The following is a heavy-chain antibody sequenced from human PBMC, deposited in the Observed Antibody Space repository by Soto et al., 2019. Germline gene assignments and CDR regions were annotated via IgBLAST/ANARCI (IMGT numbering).Heavy chain of an antibody. CDR2: IYYSGSP. CDR3: ASGSTPFDP. D-gene: IGHD6-25*01. V-gene: IGHV4-30-4*01. CDR1: RGSISSGDHS. Sequence: SETLSLTCTASRGSISSGDHSWCWFRQPPGKGLEWIGYIYYSGSPYYNATLKRRVTISVDTSKNEFSLKLSSVTAADTAVYDCASGSTPFDPWGQGTRVTVSS. J-gene: IGHJ5*02.